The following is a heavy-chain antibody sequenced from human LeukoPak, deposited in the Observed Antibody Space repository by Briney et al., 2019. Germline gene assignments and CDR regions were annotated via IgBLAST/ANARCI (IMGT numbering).Heavy chain of an antibody. CDR1: GGSISSSSYY. V-gene: IGHV4-39*07. CDR3: ARGRGYSYGSGTYYRGFDY. D-gene: IGHD3-10*01. Sequence: PSETLSLTCTVSGGSISSSSYYWGWIRQPPGKGLEWIGSIYYSGSTYYNPSLKSRVTISVDTSKNQFSLKLSSVTDADTAVYYCARGRGYSYGSGTYYRGFDYWVQGTLVTVSS. J-gene: IGHJ4*02. CDR2: IYYSGST.